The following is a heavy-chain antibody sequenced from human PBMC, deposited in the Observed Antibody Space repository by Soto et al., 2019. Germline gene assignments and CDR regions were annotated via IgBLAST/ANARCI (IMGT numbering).Heavy chain of an antibody. Sequence: QVQLVESGGGVVQPGQSLRLSCAASGFTFSTYGMHWVRQAPGKGLEWVAVIWYDGSNKYHGDSLKGRFTISRDNSKNTLYLQINNLRAEDTAVYYCGRDGALGDTAVVDSCGQGTLVTVSS. CDR3: GRDGALGDTAVVDS. CDR2: IWYDGSNK. J-gene: IGHJ4*02. CDR1: GFTFSTYG. D-gene: IGHD5-18*01. V-gene: IGHV3-33*01.